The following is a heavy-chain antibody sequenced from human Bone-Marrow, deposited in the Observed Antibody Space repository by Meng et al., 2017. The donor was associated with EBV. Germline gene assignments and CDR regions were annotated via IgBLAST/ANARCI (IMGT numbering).Heavy chain of an antibody. CDR1: GFTLCSYS. J-gene: IGHJ4*02. CDR3: ARGPLTYYDFWSGYFGSYYFDY. D-gene: IGHD3-3*01. V-gene: IGHV3-21*01. CDR2: ISSSSSYI. Sequence: EVQLVESGGGLVKPGGSLRLSCSASGFTLCSYSMNCVRQAPGKGLEWVSSISSSSSYIYYADSVKGRFTISRDNAKNSLYLQMNSLRAEDTAVYYCARGPLTYYDFWSGYFGSYYFDYWGQGTLVTVSS.